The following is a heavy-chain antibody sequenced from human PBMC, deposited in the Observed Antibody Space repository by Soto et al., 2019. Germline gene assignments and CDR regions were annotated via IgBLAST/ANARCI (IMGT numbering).Heavy chain of an antibody. Sequence: SETLSLTCTVSGGSISSGDYYWSWIRQPPGKGLEWIGYIYYSGSTYYNPSLKSRVTISVDTSKNQFSLKLSSVTAADTAVYYCARTGTTIENWFDPWGQGTLVTVSS. CDR1: GGSISSGDYY. CDR2: IYYSGST. D-gene: IGHD3-3*01. V-gene: IGHV4-30-4*01. J-gene: IGHJ5*02. CDR3: ARTGTTIENWFDP.